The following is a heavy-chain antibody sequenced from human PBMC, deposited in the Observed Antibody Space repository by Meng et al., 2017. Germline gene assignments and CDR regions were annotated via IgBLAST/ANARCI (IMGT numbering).Heavy chain of an antibody. CDR1: GFTFDDYG. D-gene: IGHD2-15*01. CDR2: INWNGGST. CDR3: ARGVGDIVVVVAATKPDYYFDY. J-gene: IGHJ4*02. Sequence: LSLTCAASGFTFDDYGMSWVRQAPGKGLEWVSGINWNGGSTGYADSVKGRFTISRDNAKNSLYLQMNRLRAEDTALYYCARGVGDIVVVVAATKPDYYFDYWGQGTLVTVSS. V-gene: IGHV3-20*04.